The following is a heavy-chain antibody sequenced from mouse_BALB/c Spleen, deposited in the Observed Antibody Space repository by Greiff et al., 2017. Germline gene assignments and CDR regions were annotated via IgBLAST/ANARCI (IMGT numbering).Heavy chain of an antibody. CDR2: IWAGGST. CDR1: GFSLTSYG. Sequence: VKLVESGPGLVAPSQSLSITCTVSGFSLTSYGVHWVRQPPGKGLEWLGVIWAGGSTNYNSALMSRLSISKDNSKSQVFLKMNSLQTDDTAMYYCARGITTVVGGMDYWGQGTSVTVSS. D-gene: IGHD1-1*01. J-gene: IGHJ4*01. V-gene: IGHV2-9*02. CDR3: ARGITTVVGGMDY.